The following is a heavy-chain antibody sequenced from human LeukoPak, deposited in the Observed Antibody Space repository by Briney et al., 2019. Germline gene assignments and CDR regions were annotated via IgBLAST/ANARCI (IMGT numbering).Heavy chain of an antibody. V-gene: IGHV3-30*03. CDR2: ISYDGTKK. J-gene: IGHJ6*02. CDR1: GFTFSNYG. CDR3: VRCDYYDTTGFYYGMDV. D-gene: IGHD3-22*01. Sequence: GGSLRLSCAASGFTFSNYGMHWVRQAPGKGLEWVAVISYDGTKKYYADSVEGRFTISRDNSKNTLYLQMNSLRTEDTAVYYCVRCDYYDTTGFYYGMDVWGQGTTVTVSS.